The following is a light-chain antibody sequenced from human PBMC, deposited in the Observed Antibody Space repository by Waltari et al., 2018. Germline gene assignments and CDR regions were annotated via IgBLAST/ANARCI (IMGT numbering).Light chain of an antibody. V-gene: IGKV1-39*01. CDR2: AAS. J-gene: IGKJ1*01. CDR3: QQSYSTPWT. CDR1: QSISSY. Sequence: DIQMTQSPSSLSASVGDSVTITCRASQSISSYVNWYQQKPGNAPKLLIYAASSLQSGVPSRFSGSGSGTDFTLTISSLQPEDFATYYCQQSYSTPWTFGQGTKVEIK.